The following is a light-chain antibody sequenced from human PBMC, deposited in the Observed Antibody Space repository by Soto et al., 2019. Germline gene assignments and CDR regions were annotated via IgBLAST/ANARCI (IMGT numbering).Light chain of an antibody. CDR2: GAS. CDR3: QQYTNRPIP. CDR1: QSLSGN. Sequence: EIVMTQSPATLSVSPGERATLSCRASQSLSGNLAWYQQKPGQAPRLLIYGASIRATGIPARFSGSGSGTEFTLTISSLHSEDFVVYHCQQYTNRPIPFAQGTRLEIK. V-gene: IGKV3-15*01. J-gene: IGKJ5*01.